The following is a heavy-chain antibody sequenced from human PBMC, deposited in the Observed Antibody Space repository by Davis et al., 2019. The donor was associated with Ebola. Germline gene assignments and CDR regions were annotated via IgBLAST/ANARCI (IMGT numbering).Heavy chain of an antibody. J-gene: IGHJ4*02. Sequence: PGGSLSLSCAASGFTFTSYGLSWVRQAPGKGLDWVSIFSGSGDNTYYADSVKGRFSLSRDNSKKTLYLQMNNLRAEDTAVYYCATEGHIGAFDDWGQGTQVTVSS. CDR3: ATEGHIGAFDD. D-gene: IGHD3-10*01. CDR1: GFTFTSYG. CDR2: FSGSGDNT. V-gene: IGHV3-23*01.